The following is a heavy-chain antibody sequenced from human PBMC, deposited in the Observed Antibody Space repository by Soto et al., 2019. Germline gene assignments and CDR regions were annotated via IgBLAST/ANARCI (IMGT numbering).Heavy chain of an antibody. Sequence: SETLSLTCTVSGGSISNGGYYWSWIRQHPGKGLEWIGYIYYSGSTYYNPSLKSRVTISVDTSKNQFSLKLSSVTAADTAVYYCARQDTYYYDSSGYRFDPWGQGTLVTVSS. CDR2: IYYSGST. CDR3: ARQDTYYYDSSGYRFDP. CDR1: GGSISNGGYY. V-gene: IGHV4-31*03. D-gene: IGHD3-22*01. J-gene: IGHJ5*02.